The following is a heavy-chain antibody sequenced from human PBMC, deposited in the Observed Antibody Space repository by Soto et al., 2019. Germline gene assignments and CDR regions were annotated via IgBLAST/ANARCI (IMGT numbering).Heavy chain of an antibody. CDR3: ARESSSGWYSGFDY. Sequence: GGSLRLSCAASGFTFSSYAMHWVRQAPGKGLEWVAVISYDGSNKYYADSVKGRFTISRDNSKNTLYLQMNSLRAGDTAVYYCARESSSGWYSGFDYWGQGTLVTVSS. V-gene: IGHV3-30-3*01. J-gene: IGHJ4*02. CDR2: ISYDGSNK. D-gene: IGHD6-19*01. CDR1: GFTFSSYA.